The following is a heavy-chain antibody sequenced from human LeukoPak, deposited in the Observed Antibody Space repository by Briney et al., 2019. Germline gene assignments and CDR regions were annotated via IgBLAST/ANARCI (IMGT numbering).Heavy chain of an antibody. Sequence: GGSLRLSCAASGFTFRSYGMHWVRQAPGKGLEWVAFIRYDGSNKYYADSVKGRFTISRDNSKNTLYLQMNSLRAEDTAVYYCATGSVRYSASWYSQEGDYWGQGTLVTVSS. V-gene: IGHV3-30*02. CDR1: GFTFRSYG. CDR3: ATGSVRYSASWYSQEGDY. CDR2: IRYDGSNK. J-gene: IGHJ4*02. D-gene: IGHD6-13*01.